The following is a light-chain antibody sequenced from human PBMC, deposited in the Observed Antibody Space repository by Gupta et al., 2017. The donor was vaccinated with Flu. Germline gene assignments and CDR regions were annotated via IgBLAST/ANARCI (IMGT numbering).Light chain of an antibody. CDR2: GAS. V-gene: IGKV3-15*01. CDR3: HQYSSSPFT. CDR1: QTVYDN. J-gene: IGKJ4*01. Sequence: IVMPQSPAPLSVSPGEGATLSCGASQTVYDNLAWYQQKPGQSPRLLIYGASTRATGVPARVSGSGFGTDFTLTISSLQSEDGAVYYCHQYSSSPFTFGGGTKVEIK.